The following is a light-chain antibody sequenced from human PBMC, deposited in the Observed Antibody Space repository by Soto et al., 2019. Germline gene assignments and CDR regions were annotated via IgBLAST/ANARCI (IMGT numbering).Light chain of an antibody. J-gene: IGLJ1*01. Sequence: QSALTQPASVCGSPGQSITISCTGTSSDVGGYNYVSWYQQHPGKAPKLMIYAVSNRPSGVSNRFSGSKSGNTASLTISGLQAEDEADYYCSSYTSSSTLYVFGTGTKVTVL. CDR2: AVS. V-gene: IGLV2-14*01. CDR3: SSYTSSSTLYV. CDR1: SSDVGGYNY.